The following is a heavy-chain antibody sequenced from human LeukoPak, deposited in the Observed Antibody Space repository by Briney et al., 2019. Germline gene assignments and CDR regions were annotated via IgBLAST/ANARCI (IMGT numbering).Heavy chain of an antibody. CDR1: GFTFSDDA. Sequence: AGGSLRLSCAASGFTFSDDAMSWVRQAPGEGGEWVSAISGSGAGTSYADSVQGRFTISRDNSKNTLSLKMNSLRAQDTAIYYCAKDVKVGGVTPFDYWGQGTLVTVSS. CDR3: AKDVKVGGVTPFDY. V-gene: IGHV3-23*01. D-gene: IGHD3-16*01. J-gene: IGHJ4*02. CDR2: ISGSGAGT.